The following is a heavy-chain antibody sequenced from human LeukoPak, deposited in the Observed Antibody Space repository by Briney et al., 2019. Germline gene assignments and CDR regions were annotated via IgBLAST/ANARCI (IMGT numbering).Heavy chain of an antibody. J-gene: IGHJ5*02. D-gene: IGHD2-2*01. Sequence: GGSLRLSCAASGFTFSSYAMSWVRQAPGKGLEWVSAISGSGGSTYYADSVKGRFTISRDNSKNMLYLQMNSLRAEDTAVYYCAKSGDIVVVPAARNWFDPWGQGTLVTVSS. CDR1: GFTFSSYA. CDR2: ISGSGGST. CDR3: AKSGDIVVVPAARNWFDP. V-gene: IGHV3-23*01.